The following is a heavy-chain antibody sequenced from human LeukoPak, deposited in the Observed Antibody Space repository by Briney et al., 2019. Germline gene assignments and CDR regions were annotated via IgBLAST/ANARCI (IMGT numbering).Heavy chain of an antibody. D-gene: IGHD6-19*01. V-gene: IGHV5-51*01. J-gene: IGHJ5*02. CDR1: GYSFTSYW. Sequence: GESLKISCKGSGYSFTSYWIGWVRQMPGKGLEWMGIIYPGDSDTRYSPSFQGQVTISADKSISTAYLQWSSLKASDTAMYCCARLSEVSGSPNWFDPWGQGTLVTVSS. CDR3: ARLSEVSGSPNWFDP. CDR2: IYPGDSDT.